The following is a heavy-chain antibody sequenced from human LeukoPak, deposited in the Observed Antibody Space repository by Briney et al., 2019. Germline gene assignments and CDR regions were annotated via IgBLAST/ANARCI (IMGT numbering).Heavy chain of an antibody. CDR2: ISSSSSYI. Sequence: GGSLRLSCAASGFTFSSYSMNWVRQAPGKGLEWVSSISSSSSYIYYADSVKGRFTISRDNAKNSLYLQRNSLRAEDTAVYYCARDGYYDSSGYGYMDVWGKGTTVTVSS. D-gene: IGHD3-22*01. V-gene: IGHV3-21*01. CDR1: GFTFSSYS. CDR3: ARDGYYDSSGYGYMDV. J-gene: IGHJ6*03.